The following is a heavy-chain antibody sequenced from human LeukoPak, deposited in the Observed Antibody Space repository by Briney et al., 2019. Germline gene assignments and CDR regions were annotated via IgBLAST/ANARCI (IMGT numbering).Heavy chain of an antibody. Sequence: EASVKVSFKASGYTFTIYGISWVRQAPGQGLEGMGWISAYNGNTNYAQKLQGRVTMTTDTSTSTAYMELRSLRSDDTAVYYCARVRFGELLRYYYYYGMDVWGQGTTVTVSS. D-gene: IGHD3-10*01. J-gene: IGHJ6*02. V-gene: IGHV1-18*01. CDR2: ISAYNGNT. CDR3: ARVRFGELLRYYYYYGMDV. CDR1: GYTFTIYG.